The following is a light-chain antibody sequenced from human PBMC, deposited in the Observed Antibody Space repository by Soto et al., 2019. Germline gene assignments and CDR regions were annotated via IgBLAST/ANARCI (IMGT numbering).Light chain of an antibody. CDR1: RSDVGGYNF. CDR3: SSYAGSNMGV. Sequence: QSVLTQPPSASGSPGQSVTIPCTVTRSDVGGYNFVSWYQQHPGKAPKLLIYEVTQRPSGVPDRFSASKSGNTASLTVSGLQAEDEADYYCSSYAGSNMGVFGTGTKVTVL. V-gene: IGLV2-8*01. CDR2: EVT. J-gene: IGLJ1*01.